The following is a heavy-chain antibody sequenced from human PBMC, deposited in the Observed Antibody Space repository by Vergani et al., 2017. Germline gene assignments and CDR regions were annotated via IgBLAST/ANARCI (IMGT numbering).Heavy chain of an antibody. CDR1: GDSISSGVYY. Sequence: QVQLQESGPGLVKPSQTLSLTCSVSGDSISSGVYYWNWIRQHPGKGLEWIGYIYSTGRTHHNPSLRRRINMSVDTSKNQFSLKLNSVTAADTAMYYCARMEGYDEGDAFRIGYFDSWGPGILVTVSS. J-gene: IGHJ4*02. D-gene: IGHD3-22*01. CDR3: ARMEGYDEGDAFRIGYFDS. CDR2: IYSTGRT. V-gene: IGHV4-31*03.